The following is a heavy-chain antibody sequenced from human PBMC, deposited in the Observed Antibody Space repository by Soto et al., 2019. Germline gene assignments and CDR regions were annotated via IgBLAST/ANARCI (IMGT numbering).Heavy chain of an antibody. CDR2: ISDSGGTS. CDR3: AKRPRALLTFDY. D-gene: IGHD1-26*01. CDR1: GFIFSNYV. V-gene: IGHV3-23*04. J-gene: IGHJ4*02. Sequence: EVQLVDSGGGLVQPGGSLRLSCAASGFIFSNYVMSWVRQAPGKGLEWVSSISDSGGTSYYADSVKGRFTISGDNSKNMLYLQMNSLRAEDTAIYYCAKRPRALLTFDYLGQGTLVTVSS.